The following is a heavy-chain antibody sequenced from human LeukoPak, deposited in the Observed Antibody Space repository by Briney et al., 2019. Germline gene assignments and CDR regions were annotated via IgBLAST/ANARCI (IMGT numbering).Heavy chain of an antibody. CDR1: GFTFSSYG. D-gene: IGHD5-18*01. V-gene: IGHV3-30*18. Sequence: GGSLRLSCAASGFTFSSYGMHWVRQAPGKGLEWVAVISYDGSNKYYADSVKGRFTISRDNSKNTLYLQMNSLRAEDTAVYYWAKEVPGGAGTLTRWFGSYGSLPDYWGQGTLVTVSS. CDR3: AKEVPGGAGTLTRWFGSYGSLPDY. CDR2: ISYDGSNK. J-gene: IGHJ4*02.